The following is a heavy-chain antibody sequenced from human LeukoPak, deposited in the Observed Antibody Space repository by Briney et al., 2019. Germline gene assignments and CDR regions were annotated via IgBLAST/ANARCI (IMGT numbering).Heavy chain of an antibody. V-gene: IGHV1-8*01. CDR1: GYTFTCYD. Sequence: GASVKGSCKAFGYTFTCYDINWVRQATGQGREWMGWMNPNSRNTGYAQKFQGRVTMTKNTSISTAYMELRSLRSEDTAVYYCVRGKYFYDTSGYYYADYWGQGTLVTVSS. J-gene: IGHJ4*02. D-gene: IGHD3-22*01. CDR2: MNPNSRNT. CDR3: VRGKYFYDTSGYYYADY.